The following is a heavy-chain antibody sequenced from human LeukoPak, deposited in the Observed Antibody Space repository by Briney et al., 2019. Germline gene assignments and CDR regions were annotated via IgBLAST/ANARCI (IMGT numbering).Heavy chain of an antibody. D-gene: IGHD3-22*01. V-gene: IGHV1-2*06. J-gene: IGHJ4*02. CDR1: GYTFTSYY. CDR3: AREGYDSSGYYGPHFDY. Sequence: ASVKVSCKASGYTFTSYYMHWVRQAPGQGLEWMGRINPNSGGTNYAQKFQGRVTMTRDTSISTAYMELSRLRSDDTAVYYCAREGYDSSGYYGPHFDYWGQGTLVTVSS. CDR2: INPNSGGT.